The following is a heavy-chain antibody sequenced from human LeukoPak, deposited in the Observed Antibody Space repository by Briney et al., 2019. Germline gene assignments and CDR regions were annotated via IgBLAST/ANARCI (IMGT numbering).Heavy chain of an antibody. D-gene: IGHD6-25*01. J-gene: IGHJ5*02. CDR2: INYTGST. V-gene: IGHV4-34*01. CDR1: GGSFSVFY. CDR3: ARVAGYLPTRWFDP. Sequence: PSETLSLTCAVYGGSFSVFYWSWIRHVPGKGLEWIGEINYTGSTSYNPSLKSRVTISVDTSQNQFFLLLTSVTAADTAVYYCARVAGYLPTRWFDPWGQGTHVTVSS.